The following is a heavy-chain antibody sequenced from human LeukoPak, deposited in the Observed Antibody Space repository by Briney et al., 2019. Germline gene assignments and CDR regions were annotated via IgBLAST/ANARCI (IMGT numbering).Heavy chain of an antibody. CDR2: ISSSSSTI. J-gene: IGHJ4*02. CDR3: ARANVLLWFGELRGPLDY. Sequence: GGSLRLSCAASGFTFSSYSMNWVRQAPGKGLEWVSYISSSSSTIYYADSVKGRFTISRDNAKNSLYLQMNSLRAEDTAVYYCARANVLLWFGELRGPLDYWGQGTLVTVSS. V-gene: IGHV3-48*01. CDR1: GFTFSSYS. D-gene: IGHD3-10*01.